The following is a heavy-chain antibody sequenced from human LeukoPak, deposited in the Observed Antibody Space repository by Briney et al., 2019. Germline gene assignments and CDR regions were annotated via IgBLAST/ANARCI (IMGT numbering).Heavy chain of an antibody. Sequence: GGSLRLSCAASGLRFSNYYVSWIRQAPGKGLQWVSYISSGGDIMHYADSVKGRFTSSRDNAKNSGYLEMNSLGAEDTAVYYCATNLIGAGEYFQQWGQGTLVTVSS. V-gene: IGHV3-11*01. CDR1: GLRFSNYY. CDR2: ISSGGDIM. J-gene: IGHJ1*01. CDR3: ATNLIGAGEYFQQ. D-gene: IGHD2/OR15-2a*01.